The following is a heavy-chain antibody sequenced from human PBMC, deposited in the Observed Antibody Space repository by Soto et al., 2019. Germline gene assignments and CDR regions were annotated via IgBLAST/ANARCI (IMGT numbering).Heavy chain of an antibody. D-gene: IGHD1-7*01. CDR2: IYSSGNT. CDR3: AREPRGEVNAEL. Sequence: DVQVVESGGGLVLPGGSLRLSCAASGFTVSTSRMSWFRQSPGKGLEWVSVIYSSGNTYYEESVKGIFTISRYKSQNTLYNQMTSLSSEDTAVYYCAREPRGEVNAELWGQSTLVTVSS. J-gene: IGHJ1*01. CDR1: GFTVSTSR. V-gene: IGHV3-66*01.